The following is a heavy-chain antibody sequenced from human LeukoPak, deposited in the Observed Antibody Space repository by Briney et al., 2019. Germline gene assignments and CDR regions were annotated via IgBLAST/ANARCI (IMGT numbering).Heavy chain of an antibody. CDR3: SVNMGSGYRFDY. CDR2: ISYDGSNT. CDR1: GFTFSSYG. V-gene: IGHV3-30*03. J-gene: IGHJ4*02. D-gene: IGHD3-22*01. Sequence: PGGSLRLSCAASGFTFSSYGMYWVRQAPGKGLEWVAIISYDGSNTYYADSLKGRFTISRDISKNTLYLQMNSLRAEDTAVYYCSVNMGSGYRFDYWGQGTLVTVSS.